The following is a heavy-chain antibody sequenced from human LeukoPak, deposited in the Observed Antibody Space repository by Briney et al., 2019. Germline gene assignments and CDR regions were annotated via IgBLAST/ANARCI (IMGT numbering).Heavy chain of an antibody. Sequence: EAGGSLRLSCAASGLTFRNSGMHWVRQAPGKGLEWVAVIWYDGSNKYYRDSVKGRFTISRDNSKNTLYLQMNKLRDEDTAVYYCAKDRAGINLVRGVITGVMDVWGQGTTVTVSS. D-gene: IGHD3-10*01. V-gene: IGHV3-33*06. CDR3: AKDRAGINLVRGVITGVMDV. J-gene: IGHJ6*02. CDR2: IWYDGSNK. CDR1: GLTFRNSG.